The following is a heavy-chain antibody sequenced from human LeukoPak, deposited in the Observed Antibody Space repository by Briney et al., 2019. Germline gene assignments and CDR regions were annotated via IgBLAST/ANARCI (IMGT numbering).Heavy chain of an antibody. CDR2: ISAYNGNT. CDR1: GYTFTSYG. D-gene: IGHD6-19*01. Sequence: ASVKVSCKASGYTFTSYGISWVRQAPGQGLEWMGWISAYNGNTNYAQKLQGRVTMTTDTSTSTAYMELSSLRSEDTAVYYCAITSSGWPGDAFDIWGQGTMVTVSS. CDR3: AITSSGWPGDAFDI. V-gene: IGHV1-18*01. J-gene: IGHJ3*02.